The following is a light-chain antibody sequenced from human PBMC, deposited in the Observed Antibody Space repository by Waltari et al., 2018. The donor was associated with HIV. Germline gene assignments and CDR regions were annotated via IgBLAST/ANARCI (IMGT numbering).Light chain of an antibody. Sequence: DIQMTQSPSTLSASVGDRVTITCRASQSISSWLAWYQQKPGKAPNLLIYKASSLQSGVPSRFSGSGSGTEFTLTISSLQPDDFATYYCQQYNGYRNSFGQGTKLEIK. CDR2: KAS. J-gene: IGKJ2*03. CDR1: QSISSW. V-gene: IGKV1-5*03. CDR3: QQYNGYRNS.